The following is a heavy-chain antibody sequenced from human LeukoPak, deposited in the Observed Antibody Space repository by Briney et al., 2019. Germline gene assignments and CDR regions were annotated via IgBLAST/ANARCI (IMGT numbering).Heavy chain of an antibody. CDR2: IYYSGST. J-gene: IGHJ5*02. CDR3: ARSTITMVRGVIIPNWFDP. D-gene: IGHD3-10*01. V-gene: IGHV4-30-4*01. CDR1: GGSISSGDYY. Sequence: SETLSLTCTVSGGSISSGDYYWGWILQPPGKGLEWIGYIYYSGSTYYNPSLKSRVTISVDTSKNQFSLKLSFVTAADTAVYYCARSTITMVRGVIIPNWFDPWGQETLVTVSS.